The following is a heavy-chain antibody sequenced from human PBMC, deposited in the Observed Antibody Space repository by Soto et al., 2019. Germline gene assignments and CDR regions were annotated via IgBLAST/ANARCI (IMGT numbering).Heavy chain of an antibody. J-gene: IGHJ4*02. V-gene: IGHV4-30-2*01. CDR2: IYHSVST. CDR3: ARGPPLGY. CDR1: GGSISSGGYS. Sequence: SETLSLTCAVSGGSISSGGYSWSWIRQQPGKGLECIGYIYHSVSTYYNPSLKSRVTISVDRSKNQFSLKLSSVTAADTAVYYCARGPPLGYWGQGTLVTVSS.